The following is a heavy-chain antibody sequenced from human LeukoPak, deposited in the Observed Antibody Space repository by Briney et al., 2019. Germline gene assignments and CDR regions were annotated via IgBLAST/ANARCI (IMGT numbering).Heavy chain of an antibody. CDR3: ARDIYSYGLTPYYYYGMDV. Sequence: GGSLRLSCAASGFTFSSYSMKWVRQAPGKGLEWVSSISSSSRYIYYADSVKGRFTISRDNAKNSLYLQMNSLRAEDTAVYYCARDIYSYGLTPYYYYGMDVWGQGTTVTVSS. D-gene: IGHD5-18*01. V-gene: IGHV3-21*01. J-gene: IGHJ6*02. CDR2: ISSSSRYI. CDR1: GFTFSSYS.